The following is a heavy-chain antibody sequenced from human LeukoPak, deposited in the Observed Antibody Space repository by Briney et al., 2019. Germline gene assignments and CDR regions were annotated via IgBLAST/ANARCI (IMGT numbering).Heavy chain of an antibody. CDR2: ISSNGGRT. J-gene: IGHJ1*01. CDR3: ARDGHYDILTGYFQD. Sequence: PGGSLRLSCAASGFTFSSYPMSWVRQAPGKGLEWVSSISSNGGRTYYADSVKGRFTISRDNSNNTLYLQMNSLRAEDTAVYYCARDGHYDILTGYFQDWGQGTLVTVSS. CDR1: GFTFSSYP. D-gene: IGHD3-9*01. V-gene: IGHV3-23*01.